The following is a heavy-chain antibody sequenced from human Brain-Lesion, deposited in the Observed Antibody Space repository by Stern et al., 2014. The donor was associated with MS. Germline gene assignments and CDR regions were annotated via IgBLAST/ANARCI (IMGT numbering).Heavy chain of an antibody. CDR3: ASGYRIFDY. Sequence: VQLVESGPGLVKPSQTLSLTCTVSGGSISSGSDYWSWIRQPVGKGLEWIGRIHPSGSAFYTPSLQSRVPISTDTSRTQFSLELNSATAADTAIYYCASGYRIFDYWGQGILVTVSS. CDR1: GGSISSGSDY. V-gene: IGHV4-61*02. CDR2: IHPSGSA. J-gene: IGHJ4*02. D-gene: IGHD5-18*01.